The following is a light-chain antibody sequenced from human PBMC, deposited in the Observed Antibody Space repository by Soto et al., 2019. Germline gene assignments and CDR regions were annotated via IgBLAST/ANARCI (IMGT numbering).Light chain of an antibody. CDR3: VLYMGSGAGV. V-gene: IGLV8-61*01. J-gene: IGLJ3*02. CDR2: STS. Sequence: QTVVTQEPSFSVSPGGTVTLTCGLSSGSVSTSSYPSWYQQTPGQAPRTLIYSTSTRSSGVPDRFSGSILGNKAALTITGAQADDESDYYCVLYMGSGAGVFGGGTKVTVL. CDR1: SGSVSTSSY.